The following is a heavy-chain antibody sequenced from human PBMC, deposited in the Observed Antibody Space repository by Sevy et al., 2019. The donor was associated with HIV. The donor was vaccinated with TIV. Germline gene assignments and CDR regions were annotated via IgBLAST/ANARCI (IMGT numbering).Heavy chain of an antibody. V-gene: IGHV3-15*01. CDR1: GFTFSNAW. CDR3: TVRITMVRAHRAFDI. CDR2: IKSKTDCGTT. D-gene: IGHD3-10*01. Sequence: GGSLRLSCAASGFTFSNAWMSWVRQAPGKGLEWVGRIKSKTDCGTTDYAAPVKGRFTISRDDSKNTLYLQMNSLKTEDTAVYYCTVRITMVRAHRAFDIWGQGTMVTVSS. J-gene: IGHJ3*02.